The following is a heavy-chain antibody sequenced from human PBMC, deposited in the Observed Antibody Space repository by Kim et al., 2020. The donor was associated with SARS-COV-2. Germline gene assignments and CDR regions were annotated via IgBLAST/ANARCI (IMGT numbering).Heavy chain of an antibody. CDR1: GFTFDDYA. D-gene: IGHD3-22*01. Sequence: GGSLRLSCAASGFTFDDYAMHWVRQAPGKGLEWVSGISWNSGSIGYADSVKGRFTISRDNAKNSLYLQMNSLRAEDTALYYCAKDIGSSGYYGMDVWGQGTTVTVSS. CDR3: AKDIGSSGYYGMDV. CDR2: ISWNSGSI. V-gene: IGHV3-9*01. J-gene: IGHJ6*02.